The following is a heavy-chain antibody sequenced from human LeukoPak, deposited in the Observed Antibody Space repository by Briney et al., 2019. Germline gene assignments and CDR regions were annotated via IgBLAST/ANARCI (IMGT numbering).Heavy chain of an antibody. D-gene: IGHD6-13*01. CDR2: INPNSGGT. Sequence: ASVKVSCKASGYTFTGYYMHWVRQAPGQGLEWMGWINPNSGGTNYAQKFQGWVTMTRDTSISTAYMELSRLRSDDTAVYYCARDTPGYSRSWYDPLGYWGQGTLVTVSS. J-gene: IGHJ4*02. V-gene: IGHV1-2*04. CDR3: ARDTPGYSRSWYDPLGY. CDR1: GYTFTGYY.